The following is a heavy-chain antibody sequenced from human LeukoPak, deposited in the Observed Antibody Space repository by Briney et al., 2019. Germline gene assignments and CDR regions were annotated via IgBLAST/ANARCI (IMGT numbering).Heavy chain of an antibody. CDR1: GFTFSSYW. J-gene: IGHJ4*02. Sequence: PGGSLRLSCAASGFTFSSYWMSWVRQAPGKGLEWEANIKQDGSEKYYVDSVKGRFTISRDNAKNSLYLQMNSLRAEDTAVYYCARDGSIFGVGNFDYWGQGTLVTVSS. CDR2: IKQDGSEK. V-gene: IGHV3-7*01. CDR3: ARDGSIFGVGNFDY. D-gene: IGHD3-3*01.